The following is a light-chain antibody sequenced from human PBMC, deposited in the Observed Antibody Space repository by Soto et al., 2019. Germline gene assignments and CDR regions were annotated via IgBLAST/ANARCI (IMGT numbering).Light chain of an antibody. Sequence: EIVLTQSPGTLSLSPGERATLSCRASQSVNSNYLAWYQHKPGQAPRLLIYGASSWATGIPDRFSGSGSGTDFTLTISRLEPEDFALYYCQQYGTSLYTFGQGTKLEIK. CDR1: QSVNSNY. V-gene: IGKV3-20*01. CDR3: QQYGTSLYT. J-gene: IGKJ2*01. CDR2: GAS.